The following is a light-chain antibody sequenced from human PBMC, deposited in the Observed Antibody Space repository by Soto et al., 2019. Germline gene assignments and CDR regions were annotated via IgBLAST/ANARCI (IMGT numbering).Light chain of an antibody. J-gene: IGKJ1*01. V-gene: IGKV3-15*01. Sequence: ELVLTQSPATLSVSPGEGVTLSCRARQSVNNNLAWYQQKPGQAPSLLIHGASTRAAGVPARFSGSGSGTEFTLTISSLQSEDSAVYYCQEYNRRPTATFGQGTK. CDR3: QEYNRRPTAT. CDR1: QSVNNN. CDR2: GAS.